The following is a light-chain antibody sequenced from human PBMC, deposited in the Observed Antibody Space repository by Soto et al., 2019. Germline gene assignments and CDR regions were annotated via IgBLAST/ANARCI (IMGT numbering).Light chain of an antibody. V-gene: IGKV1-5*03. J-gene: IGKJ1*01. CDR2: KAS. CDR1: QTISSW. Sequence: DIPLTQSPSTLSGSVGDRVTLTCLASQTISSWLAWYQQKPGKAPKLLIYKASSLQSGVPSRFSGSGSGTEFTLTISSLQPDDFATYYCQQYNSYTRTFGQGTKVDIK. CDR3: QQYNSYTRT.